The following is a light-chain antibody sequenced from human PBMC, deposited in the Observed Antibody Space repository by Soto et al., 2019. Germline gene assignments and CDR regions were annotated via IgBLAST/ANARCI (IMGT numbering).Light chain of an antibody. J-gene: IGKJ4*01. V-gene: IGKV1-12*01. CDR1: QGISNW. CDR3: QQANSFPLT. Sequence: DIQMTQSPSSVSASVGDRVSITCRASQGISNWLAWYQQKPGRAPKLLIYTGSSLQSGVTSRFSGTGSGIDFTLTISSLQPEDVATYYWQQANSFPLTFGGGTKVEIK. CDR2: TGS.